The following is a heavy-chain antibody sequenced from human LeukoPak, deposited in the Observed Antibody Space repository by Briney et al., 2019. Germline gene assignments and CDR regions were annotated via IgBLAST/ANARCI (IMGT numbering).Heavy chain of an antibody. Sequence: ASVKVSCKASGYTFTDYYMHWVRQAPGQGLEWMGIINPSGGSTSYAQKFQGRVTMTRDMSTSTVYMELSSLRSEDTAVYYCARDGVGATRVFDYWGQGTLVTVSS. D-gene: IGHD1-26*01. CDR3: ARDGVGATRVFDY. V-gene: IGHV1-46*01. CDR1: GYTFTDYY. J-gene: IGHJ4*02. CDR2: INPSGGST.